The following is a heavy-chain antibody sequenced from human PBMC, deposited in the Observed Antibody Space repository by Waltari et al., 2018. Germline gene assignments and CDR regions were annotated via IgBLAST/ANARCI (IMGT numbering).Heavy chain of an antibody. V-gene: IGHV3-74*03. D-gene: IGHD1-7*01. J-gene: IGHJ4*02. CDR1: GFNFSQYF. CDR2: RNNDGGNV. CDR3: LNYDFDS. Sequence: DVQVVESGGGLVQPGGSLRLSCVGSGFNFSQYFKHRVRQPPGKGPVWGERRNNDGGNVKYADSAKGRLTISRDNDKSTVYLQMNSLRGDDTALYYCLNYDFDSWGQGALVTVSS.